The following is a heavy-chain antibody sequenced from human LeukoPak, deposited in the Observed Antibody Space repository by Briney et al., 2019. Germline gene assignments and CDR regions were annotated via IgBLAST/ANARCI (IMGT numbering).Heavy chain of an antibody. J-gene: IGHJ5*02. CDR1: GGSFSGYY. V-gene: IGHV4-34*01. CDR2: INHSGST. D-gene: IGHD3-22*01. CDR3: ARGGRQYYYDSNWFDP. Sequence: SETLSLTCAVYGGSFSGYYWSWIRQPPGNGLEWIGEINHSGSTNYNPSLKSRVTISVDTSKNQFSLKLSSVTAADTAVYYCARGGRQYYYDSNWFDPWGQGALVTVSS.